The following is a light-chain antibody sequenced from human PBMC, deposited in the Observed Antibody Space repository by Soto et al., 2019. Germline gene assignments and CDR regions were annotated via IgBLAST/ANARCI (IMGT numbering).Light chain of an antibody. CDR1: SSNIGDGSD. CDR2: GNN. V-gene: IGLV1-40*01. CDR3: QSYDSSLSDVV. Sequence: QSVLTQPPSVSGAPGQRVTISCTGSSSNIGDGSDVHWYQQLPGAAPKLLIFGNNHRPSGVPDRFSGSKSGTSGSLAITGLQAEDEADDHCQSYDSSLSDVVFGGGTKLTVL. J-gene: IGLJ2*01.